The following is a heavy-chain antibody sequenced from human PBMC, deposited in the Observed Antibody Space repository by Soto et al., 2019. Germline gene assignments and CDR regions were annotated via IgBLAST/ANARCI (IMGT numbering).Heavy chain of an antibody. D-gene: IGHD2-2*02. Sequence: GGSLRLSCAASGFTFSSYAMHWVRQAPGKGLEWVAVISYDGSNKYYADSVKGRFTISRDNSKNTLYLQMNSLRVEDTAPYYCARDRLDVVVPAAILAYWGQGTLVTVSS. V-gene: IGHV3-30-3*01. CDR3: ARDRLDVVVPAAILAY. J-gene: IGHJ4*02. CDR2: ISYDGSNK. CDR1: GFTFSSYA.